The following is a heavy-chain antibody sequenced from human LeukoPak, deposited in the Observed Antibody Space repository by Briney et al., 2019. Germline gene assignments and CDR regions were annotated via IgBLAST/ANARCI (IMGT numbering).Heavy chain of an antibody. CDR2: IFHSGGT. CDR1: GGSINSNNW. Sequence: SGTLSLTCAVSGGSINSNNWWSWVRQPPEKGPEWIGEIFHSGGTNYNPSLKSRVTISVDKPKNQFSLKLSSVTAADTAVYYCARDLRARIVVVPSAYYYYYGMDVWGQGTTVTVSS. V-gene: IGHV4-4*02. J-gene: IGHJ6*02. D-gene: IGHD2-2*01. CDR3: ARDLRARIVVVPSAYYYYYGMDV.